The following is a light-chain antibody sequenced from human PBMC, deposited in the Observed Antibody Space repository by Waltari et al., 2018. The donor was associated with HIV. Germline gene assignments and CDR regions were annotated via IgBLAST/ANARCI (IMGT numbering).Light chain of an antibody. Sequence: QSELTQPPSASGTPGQRVTISCSGSSSNIGSYTVNWYQQLPGTAPKLLIYANRRRPSGGPDRFSGSQSDTSASLAIGGLQSEDEADYYCATWDASLSGPVFGGGTKLTVL. CDR2: ANR. CDR1: SSNIGSYT. V-gene: IGLV1-44*01. J-gene: IGLJ2*01. CDR3: ATWDASLSGPV.